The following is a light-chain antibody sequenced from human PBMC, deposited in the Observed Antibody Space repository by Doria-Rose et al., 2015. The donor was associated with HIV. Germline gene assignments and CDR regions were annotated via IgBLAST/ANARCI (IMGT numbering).Light chain of an antibody. Sequence: DIVMTQSPGTLSLSPGERATLSCRASQRVKSSYLAWYQQKPGQAPMLLIYDASTGATGIPDRFSGSGSGTDFTLTISRLEPEDVAVYYCQQYGTSRGTFGQGTRLEIK. J-gene: IGKJ5*01. CDR2: DAS. V-gene: IGKV3-20*01. CDR1: QRVKSSY. CDR3: QQYGTSRGT.